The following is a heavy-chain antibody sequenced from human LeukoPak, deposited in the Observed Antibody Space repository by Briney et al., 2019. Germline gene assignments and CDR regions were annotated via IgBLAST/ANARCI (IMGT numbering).Heavy chain of an antibody. CDR2: IYHSGST. Sequence: PSETLSLTCAVSGGSISSGGYSWSWIRQPPGKGLEWIGYIYHSGSTYYNPSLKSRVTISVDRSKNQFSLKLSSVTAADTAVYYCARLDIPNYYDSSGDWYFDLWGRGTLVTVSS. CDR3: ARLDIPNYYDSSGDWYFDL. J-gene: IGHJ2*01. D-gene: IGHD3-22*01. CDR1: GGSISSGGYS. V-gene: IGHV4-30-2*01.